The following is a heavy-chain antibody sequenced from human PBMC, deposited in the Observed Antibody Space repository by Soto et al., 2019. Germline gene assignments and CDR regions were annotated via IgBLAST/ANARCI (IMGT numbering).Heavy chain of an antibody. CDR1: GGSISSYY. Sequence: QVQLQESGPGLVKPSETLSLTCTVSGGSISSYYWSWIRQPAGKGLEWIGRIYTSGSTNYNPSLKSRVTMSGDTPKNQFSLKLSSVTAADTAVYYCATRIAVAANFDYWGQGTLVTVSS. CDR3: ATRIAVAANFDY. CDR2: IYTSGST. J-gene: IGHJ4*02. V-gene: IGHV4-4*07. D-gene: IGHD6-19*01.